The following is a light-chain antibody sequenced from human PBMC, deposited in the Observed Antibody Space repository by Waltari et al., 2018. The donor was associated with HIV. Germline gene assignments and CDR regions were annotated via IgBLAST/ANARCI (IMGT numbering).Light chain of an antibody. Sequence: QSALTQPASVSGSPGHSITISSTGTRSDVGSYNLVSWYQQHPGKAPKLSIYEGSKRPSGVSNRFSGSKSGNTASLTISGLQAEDEADYYCCSYAGSVVFGGGTKLTVL. CDR1: RSDVGSYNL. CDR2: EGS. V-gene: IGLV2-23*01. CDR3: CSYAGSVV. J-gene: IGLJ2*01.